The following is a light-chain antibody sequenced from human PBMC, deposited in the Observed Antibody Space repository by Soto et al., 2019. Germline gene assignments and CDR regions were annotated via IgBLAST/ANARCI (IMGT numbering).Light chain of an antibody. CDR1: SNDVGSYNL. CDR2: EGS. J-gene: IGLJ1*01. CDR3: CSYAGSNYYV. Sequence: QLVLTQPASVSGSPGQSITISCTGTSNDVGSYNLVSWYQHHPGKAPKLMIFEGSKRPSGVSNRFSGSKSGNTASLTISGLQAEDEDDFYCCSYAGSNYYVFGTGTKLTVL. V-gene: IGLV2-23*01.